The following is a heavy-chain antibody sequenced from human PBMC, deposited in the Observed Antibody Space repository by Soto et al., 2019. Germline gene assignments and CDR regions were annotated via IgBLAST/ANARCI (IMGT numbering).Heavy chain of an antibody. D-gene: IGHD3-10*01. Sequence: SSETLPLTCSVSGGSINSYWWSWIRQPAGKGLEWIGRVYSSGTTDYNPSLNSRATLSVETSKNQFSLKLSSVTAADTAVYYCARDIGSYAYGEGYWGQGIQVTVSS. CDR2: VYSSGTT. V-gene: IGHV4-4*07. CDR1: GGSINSYW. CDR3: ARDIGSYAYGEGY. J-gene: IGHJ4*02.